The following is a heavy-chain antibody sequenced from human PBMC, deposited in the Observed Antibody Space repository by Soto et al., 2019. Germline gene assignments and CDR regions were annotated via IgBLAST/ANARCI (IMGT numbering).Heavy chain of an antibody. J-gene: IGHJ6*02. Sequence: GASLKISCKGSGYSFTSYWIGWVRQMPGKGLEWMGIIYPGDSDTRYSPSFQGQVTISADKSISTAYLQWSSLKASDTAMYYCARGERITIFGVVTKAYGMDVWGQGTTVTVSS. CDR2: IYPGDSDT. CDR1: GYSFTSYW. CDR3: ARGERITIFGVVTKAYGMDV. V-gene: IGHV5-51*01. D-gene: IGHD3-3*01.